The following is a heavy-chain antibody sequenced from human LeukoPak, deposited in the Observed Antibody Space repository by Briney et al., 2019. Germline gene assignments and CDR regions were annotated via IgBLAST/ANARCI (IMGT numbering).Heavy chain of an antibody. CDR1: GFTFSSYE. D-gene: IGHD6-25*01. V-gene: IGHV3-48*03. CDR2: ISSSGSTI. J-gene: IGHJ4*02. CDR3: ARVSGIAADY. Sequence: GGSLRLSCAASGFTFSSYEMNWVRQAPGKGLEWVSYISSSGSTIYYADSVKGRFTISRDNAKNSLYLQMNSLRAEDTAVYYCARVSGIAADYWGQGTLVTVSS.